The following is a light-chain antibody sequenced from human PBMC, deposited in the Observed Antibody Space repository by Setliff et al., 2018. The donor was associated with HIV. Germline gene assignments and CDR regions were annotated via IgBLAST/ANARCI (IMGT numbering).Light chain of an antibody. CDR2: EVS. V-gene: IGLV2-23*02. Sequence: SVLTQPSSVSGSPGQSITISCTGTSSDVGSYNFVSWYQQHPGKAPKLMIYEVSKRPSGVSNRFSGSKSGNTAFLTISGLQAEDEADYYCCSYAGSSTLVFGGGTKVTVL. CDR1: SSDVGSYNF. CDR3: CSYAGSSTLV. J-gene: IGLJ2*01.